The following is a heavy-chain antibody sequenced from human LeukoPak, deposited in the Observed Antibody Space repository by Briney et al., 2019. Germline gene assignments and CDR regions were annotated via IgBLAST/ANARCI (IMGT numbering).Heavy chain of an antibody. CDR3: AKPYSDYGLDH. Sequence: PGGSLRLSCAASGFAFGVHAMTWVRQAPGKGLEWVSAMSGSGRSTYYADSVKGRFTISRDNSKNTLYLHMNSLRAEDTAVHYCAKPYSDYGLDHWGQGTLVTVSS. CDR1: GFAFGVHA. D-gene: IGHD4/OR15-4a*01. J-gene: IGHJ4*02. CDR2: MSGSGRST. V-gene: IGHV3-23*01.